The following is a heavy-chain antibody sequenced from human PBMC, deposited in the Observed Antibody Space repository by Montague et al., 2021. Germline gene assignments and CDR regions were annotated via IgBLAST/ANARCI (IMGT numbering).Heavy chain of an antibody. CDR1: GGSIIHAH. CDR3: AKEGHFVAGTFYIGFDP. V-gene: IGHV4-59*01. J-gene: IGHJ5*02. CDR2: MFYYGST. Sequence: SETLSLTCTVSGGSIIHAHWNWVRQPPGKGLEWLGSMFYYGSTSNNPSLKSRVTMSIDTSTNQFSLKLRFVTAADTAVYYCAKEGHFVAGTFYIGFDPWGQGILVTVSS. D-gene: IGHD3-10*01.